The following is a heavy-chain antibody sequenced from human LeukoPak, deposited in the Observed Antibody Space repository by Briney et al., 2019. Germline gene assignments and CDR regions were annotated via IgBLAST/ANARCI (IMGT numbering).Heavy chain of an antibody. V-gene: IGHV3-7*01. Sequence: GGSLRLSCVASGFTFSSYWMTWVRQAPGKGLEWVANIKRDGSEKYYMDSVKGRFTISRDNAKNSLYLQMNSLRAEDTALYYCARPPHIAAAGQDWGLGTLVTVSS. CDR1: GFTFSSYW. CDR3: ARPPHIAAAGQD. D-gene: IGHD6-13*01. J-gene: IGHJ4*02. CDR2: IKRDGSEK.